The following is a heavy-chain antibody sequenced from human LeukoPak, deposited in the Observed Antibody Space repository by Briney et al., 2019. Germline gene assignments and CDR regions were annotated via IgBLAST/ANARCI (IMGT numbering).Heavy chain of an antibody. CDR2: ISGSVSDSVSTI. Sequence: GGSLRLSCAASGFTFSSYEMNWVRQAPGKGLEWVSYISGSVSDSVSTIYYADSVKGRLTISRDNAKNSLYLQMNSLRAEDTAVYYCARELDRTFDYWGQGTLVTVSS. D-gene: IGHD3/OR15-3a*01. J-gene: IGHJ4*02. V-gene: IGHV3-48*03. CDR3: ARELDRTFDY. CDR1: GFTFSSYE.